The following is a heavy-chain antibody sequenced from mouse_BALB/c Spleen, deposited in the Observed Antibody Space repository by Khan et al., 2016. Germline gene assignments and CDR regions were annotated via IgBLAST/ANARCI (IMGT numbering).Heavy chain of an antibody. D-gene: IGHD2-1*01. J-gene: IGHJ3*01. V-gene: IGHV3-6*02. CDR1: GYSITSGYY. CDR3: ASYGNYEGFGY. CDR2: ISYDGSN. Sequence: EVQLQESGPGLVKPSQSLSLTCSVTGYSITSGYYWNWIRQFPGNKLEWMGYISYDGSNNYNPSLKNRISITRDTSKNQFFLKLHSVTTEDTATYYGASYGNYEGFGYWGQGTLVTVSA.